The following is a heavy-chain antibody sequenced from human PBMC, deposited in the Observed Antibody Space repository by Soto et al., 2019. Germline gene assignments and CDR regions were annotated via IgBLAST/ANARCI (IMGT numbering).Heavy chain of an antibody. CDR1: GGSISSSSYY. V-gene: IGHV4-39*01. CDR2: TYYSGST. D-gene: IGHD3-10*01. J-gene: IGHJ6*02. CDR3: ASRRGLWFGTGYYYYGMDV. Sequence: SETLSLTCTFSGGSISSSSYYWGWIRQPPGKGLEWIGSTYYSGSTYYNPSLKSRVTISVDTSKNQFSLKLSSVTAADTAVYYCASRRGLWFGTGYYYYGMDVWGQGTTVTVSS.